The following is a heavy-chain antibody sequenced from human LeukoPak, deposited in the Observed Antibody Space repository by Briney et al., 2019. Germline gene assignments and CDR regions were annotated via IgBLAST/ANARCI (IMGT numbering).Heavy chain of an antibody. CDR2: IKQDGSEK. CDR1: GFTFSSYW. CDR3: ARDDDFWSGYRRYYYGMDV. D-gene: IGHD3-3*01. Sequence: GGSLRLSCAAPGFTFSSYWMSWVRKAPGKGLEWVANIKQDGSEKYYVDSVKGRFTISRDNAKNSLYLQMNSLRAEDAAVYYCARDDDFWSGYRRYYYGMDVWGQGTTVTVSS. V-gene: IGHV3-7*01. J-gene: IGHJ6*02.